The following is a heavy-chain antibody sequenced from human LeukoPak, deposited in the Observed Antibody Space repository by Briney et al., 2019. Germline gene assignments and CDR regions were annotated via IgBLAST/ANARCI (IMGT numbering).Heavy chain of an antibody. CDR1: GGSINHGDYI. Sequence: PQTLSLTCAVSGGSINHGDYIWTWIRQPPGKGLEWIGRFHHGGSPSYNPSLQSRVTISADTFKNQFSLNLRSVTDADTAVYYCARGLNTDKIDYWGQGTLVTVSS. CDR3: ARGLNTDKIDY. D-gene: IGHD4-17*01. V-gene: IGHV4-30-4*01. J-gene: IGHJ4*02. CDR2: FHHGGSP.